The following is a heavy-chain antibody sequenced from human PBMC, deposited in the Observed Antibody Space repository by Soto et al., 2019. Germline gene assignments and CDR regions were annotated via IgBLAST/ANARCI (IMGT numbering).Heavy chain of an antibody. Sequence: ASVKVSCKASGYTFTSYGISWVRQAPGQGLEWMGWISAYNGNTNYAQKLQGRVTMTTDTSTSTAYMELRSLRSDDTAVYYCARDSSSWYVKGSDYWGQGTLVTVSS. D-gene: IGHD6-13*01. CDR2: ISAYNGNT. J-gene: IGHJ4*02. V-gene: IGHV1-18*01. CDR3: ARDSSSWYVKGSDY. CDR1: GYTFTSYG.